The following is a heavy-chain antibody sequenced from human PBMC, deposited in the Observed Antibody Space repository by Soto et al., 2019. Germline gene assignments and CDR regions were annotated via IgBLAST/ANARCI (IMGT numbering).Heavy chain of an antibody. J-gene: IGHJ4*02. Sequence: ASVKVSCKASGYTFTSYGISWVRQAPGQGLEWMGWISAYNGNTNYAQKLQGRVTMTTDTSTSTAYMELRSLRSDDTAVYYCARDMSYYDSSGYSLYYFDYWGQGTLVTVSS. CDR2: ISAYNGNT. V-gene: IGHV1-18*01. CDR3: ARDMSYYDSSGYSLYYFDY. CDR1: GYTFTSYG. D-gene: IGHD3-22*01.